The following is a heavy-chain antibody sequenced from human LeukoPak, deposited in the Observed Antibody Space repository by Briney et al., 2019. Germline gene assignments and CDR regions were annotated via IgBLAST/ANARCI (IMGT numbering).Heavy chain of an antibody. V-gene: IGHV1-18*04. J-gene: IGHJ3*02. Sequence: ASAKVSCKASGYTFTGYYMHWVRQAPGQGLEWMGWIGAYNGNTNYAQKLQGRVTMTTDTSTSTAYMELRSLRSDDTAVYYCARDPGPVREDAFDIWGQGTMVTVSS. CDR1: GYTFTGYY. CDR3: ARDPGPVREDAFDI. D-gene: IGHD2-2*01. CDR2: IGAYNGNT.